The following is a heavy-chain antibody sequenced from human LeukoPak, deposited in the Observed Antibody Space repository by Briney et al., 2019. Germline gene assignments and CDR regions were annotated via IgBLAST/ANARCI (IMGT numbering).Heavy chain of an antibody. V-gene: IGHV3-49*03. CDR3: TRDRGAYNLYDY. CDR1: GFTFGDYA. CDR2: IRSKAYGETA. Sequence: GGSLRLSCTASGFTFGDYAMSWIRQAPGKGLEWVGSIRSKAYGETADYAASVKGRFTISRDDSKAIAYLQMNSLKTEDTAVYHCTRDRGAYNLYDYWGQGTLVTVSS. J-gene: IGHJ4*02. D-gene: IGHD1-1*01.